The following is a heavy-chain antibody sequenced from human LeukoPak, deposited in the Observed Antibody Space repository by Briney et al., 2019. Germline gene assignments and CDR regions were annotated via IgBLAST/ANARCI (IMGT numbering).Heavy chain of an antibody. D-gene: IGHD3-9*01. Sequence: LTGTSLRLSCVASGFTFTNYAMSWVRQAPGKGREWVSAITGSDGTPHYADSVKGRFTISRDNSKNTLYLQVNSLRAEDTAVYYCAKWGDYDILTGYYVPDYWGQGTLVTVSS. CDR2: ITGSDGTP. J-gene: IGHJ4*02. CDR1: GFTFTNYA. V-gene: IGHV3-23*01. CDR3: AKWGDYDILTGYYVPDY.